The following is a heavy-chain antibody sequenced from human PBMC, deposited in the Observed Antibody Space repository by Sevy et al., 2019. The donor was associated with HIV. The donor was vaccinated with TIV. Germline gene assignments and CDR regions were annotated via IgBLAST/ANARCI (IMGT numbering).Heavy chain of an antibody. V-gene: IGHV3-23*01. CDR2: INSGGGST. J-gene: IGHJ3*02. D-gene: IGHD6-25*01. Sequence: GGSLRLSCAASGFTFTEFVMSWVRQAPGKGLEWVSTINSGGGSTYYADSEKGRFTISRDNSKNTLYLQLNSLRAEDTAVYYCAKSMGGFDAFDIWGQGTMVTVSS. CDR3: AKSMGGFDAFDI. CDR1: GFTFTEFV.